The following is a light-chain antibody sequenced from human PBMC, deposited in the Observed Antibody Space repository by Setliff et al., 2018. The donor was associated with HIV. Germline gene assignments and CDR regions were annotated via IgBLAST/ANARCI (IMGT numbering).Light chain of an antibody. CDR3: SSYTISSSYV. V-gene: IGLV2-14*03. CDR1: SSDVGGYNY. Sequence: ALTQPAYVSGSPGQWITISCTGTSSDVGGYNYVSGYQQHPGKAPQLMIYDVSNRPSGVSNRFSGSKSGNTASLTISGLQAEDEADYSCSSYTISSSYVFGTGTNVTVL. J-gene: IGLJ1*01. CDR2: DVS.